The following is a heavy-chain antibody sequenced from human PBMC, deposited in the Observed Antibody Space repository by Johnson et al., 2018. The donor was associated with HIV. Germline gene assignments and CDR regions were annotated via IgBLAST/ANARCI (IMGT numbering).Heavy chain of an antibody. Sequence: VQLVESGGGVVQPGRSLRLSCAASGFNFNIYAMHWVRQAPGKGLEWVSVISYDGGNNYYADSVKGRITISRDNAENSLYIEMNSLRAEDTALDYWARQQNYDSSGQGGGLDIWGQGTMVTVSS. CDR2: ISYDGGNN. CDR1: GFNFNIYA. D-gene: IGHD3-22*01. J-gene: IGHJ3*02. V-gene: IGHV3-30*14. CDR3: ARQQNYDSSGQGGGLDI.